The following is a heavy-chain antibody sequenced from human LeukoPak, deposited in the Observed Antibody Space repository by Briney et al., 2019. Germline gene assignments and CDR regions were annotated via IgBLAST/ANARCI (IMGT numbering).Heavy chain of an antibody. Sequence: SETLSLTCTVSGGSISSYYWSWIRQPPGKGLEWIGYIYYSGSTNYNPSLKSRVTISVDTSKNQFSLKLSSVTAADTAVYYCARGGSYSAGFDYWGQGTLVTVSS. CDR3: ARGGSYSAGFDY. CDR2: IYYSGST. J-gene: IGHJ4*02. CDR1: GGSISSYY. D-gene: IGHD2-21*01. V-gene: IGHV4-59*01.